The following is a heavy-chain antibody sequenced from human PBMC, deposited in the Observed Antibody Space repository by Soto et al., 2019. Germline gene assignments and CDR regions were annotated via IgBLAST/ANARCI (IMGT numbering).Heavy chain of an antibody. V-gene: IGHV4-34*01. CDR2: IHHSGSQ. D-gene: IGHD3-16*01. CDR3: ARSRRGSAFGY. Sequence: PSETLSLTCAVYGGSFSGYYWSWVRQPPRKGLEWIGEIHHSGSQNNNTSLKSRVTISVETSKKQLSLKLTSVTAADTAVYYCARSRRGSAFGYWGQGTLVTVSS. CDR1: GGSFSGYY. J-gene: IGHJ4*02.